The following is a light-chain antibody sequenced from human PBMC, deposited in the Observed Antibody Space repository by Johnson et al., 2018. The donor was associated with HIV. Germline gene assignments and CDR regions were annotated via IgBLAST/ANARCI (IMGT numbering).Light chain of an antibody. CDR2: ENT. V-gene: IGLV1-51*02. CDR1: SSDMGNYA. J-gene: IGLJ1*01. Sequence: QSVLTQPPSVSAAPGQKVTISCSGSSSDMGNYAVSWYQLPGTAPKLLIYENTKRPSGIPDRFSCSKSGTAATPGLTGLQTGAEADYYCGTWDSSLSAGRVFGTGTKVTVL. CDR3: GTWDSSLSAGRV.